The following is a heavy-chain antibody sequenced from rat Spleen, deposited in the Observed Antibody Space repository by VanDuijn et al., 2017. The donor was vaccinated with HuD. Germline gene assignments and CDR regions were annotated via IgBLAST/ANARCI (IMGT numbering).Heavy chain of an antibody. J-gene: IGHJ1*01. CDR1: GFTFNKYW. CDR2: ITDTGGII. V-gene: IGHV5-31*01. CDR3: VRLLGAPDWYFDF. D-gene: IGHD5-1*01. Sequence: EVQLEESGGGLVQPGRSLKLSCVASGFTFNKYWMSWIRQAPGKGLEWVASITDTGGIIYYPDSVKGRFTVSRDNAKSTLYLQMDSLRSEDTATYYCVRLLGAPDWYFDFWGPGTMVTVSS.